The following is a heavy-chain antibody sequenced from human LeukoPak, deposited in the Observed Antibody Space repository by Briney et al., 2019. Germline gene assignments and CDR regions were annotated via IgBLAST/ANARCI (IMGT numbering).Heavy chain of an antibody. D-gene: IGHD4-23*01. V-gene: IGHV4-59*01. CDR3: ARGWYDYGGNYPSDY. CDR2: IYYSGST. CDR1: GGSISSYY. J-gene: IGHJ4*02. Sequence: SETLSLTCTVSGGSISSYYWSWIRQPPGKGLEWIGYIYYSGSTNYNPSLKSRVTISVDTSKNQFSLKLSSVTAADTAVYYCARGWYDYGGNYPSDYWGQGTLVTVSS.